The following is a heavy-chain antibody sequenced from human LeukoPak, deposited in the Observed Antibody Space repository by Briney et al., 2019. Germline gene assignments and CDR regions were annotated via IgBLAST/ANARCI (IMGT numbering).Heavy chain of an antibody. J-gene: IGHJ4*02. D-gene: IGHD3-22*01. CDR2: IRYDGSNK. CDR3: AKDNYPSSGYSPFDY. CDR1: GFTFRSYG. Sequence: GGSLRLSCAASGFTFRSYGMHWVRQAPGKGLEWVAFIRYDGSNKYYADSVKGRFTISRDNSKDTLYLQMNSLRAEDTAVYYCAKDNYPSSGYSPFDYWGQGTLVTVSS. V-gene: IGHV3-30*02.